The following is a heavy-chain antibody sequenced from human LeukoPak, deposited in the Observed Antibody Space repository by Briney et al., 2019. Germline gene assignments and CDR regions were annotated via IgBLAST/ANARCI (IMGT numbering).Heavy chain of an antibody. CDR3: ARVERSGYDSFDH. J-gene: IGHJ4*02. CDR1: GGSISNYY. D-gene: IGHD5-12*01. V-gene: IGHV4-4*07. CDR2: IYTSGST. Sequence: PSETLSLTCTVAGGSISNYYWSRIRQPAGKGLEWIGRIYTSGSTNYNPSLKSRVTMSVDTSKNQFSLKLSSVTAADTAVYYCARVERSGYDSFDHWGEGTLVTVSS.